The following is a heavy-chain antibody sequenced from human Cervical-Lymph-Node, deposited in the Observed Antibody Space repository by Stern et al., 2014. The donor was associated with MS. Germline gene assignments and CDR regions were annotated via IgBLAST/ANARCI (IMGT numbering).Heavy chain of an antibody. CDR2: MNPNSGNS. CDR3: ARGHPQFNWFDP. Sequence: DQLVESGAEVRKPGASVKVSCRASGYTFISYDINWVRQAPGQGLEWMGWMNPNSGNSGSAQRFQGRVTMTRDTSISTAYMELSSLTSEDTAVYYCARGHPQFNWFDPWGQGTLVTVSP. D-gene: IGHD5-24*01. CDR1: GYTFISYD. V-gene: IGHV1-8*01. J-gene: IGHJ5*02.